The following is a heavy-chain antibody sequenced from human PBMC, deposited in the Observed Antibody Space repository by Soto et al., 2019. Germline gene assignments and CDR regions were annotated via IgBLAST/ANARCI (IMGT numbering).Heavy chain of an antibody. J-gene: IGHJ4*02. Sequence: PRGALRVSCAASVFSFSRYWMYWLRQSPGKGLEWVSRISSDGATASLPDSVEGRFAVSRDNAKSEVFLQMNSLRVDDTGVYFCARVQPDGFTTYFDHWGQGVLVTVSS. V-gene: IGHV3-74*01. CDR2: ISSDGATA. CDR1: VFSFSRYW. CDR3: ARVQPDGFTTYFDH.